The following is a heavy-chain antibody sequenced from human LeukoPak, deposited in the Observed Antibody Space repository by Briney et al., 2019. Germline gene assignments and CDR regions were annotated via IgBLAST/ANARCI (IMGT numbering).Heavy chain of an antibody. V-gene: IGHV4-61*08. CDR3: ARRGGSGRSFDY. CDR1: GASVSSGGYY. Sequence: SETLSLTCTVSGASVSSGGYYWSWIRQPPGKGLEWIGYIYYSGSTNYNPSLKSRVTTSVDTSKNQFSLKVNSVTAADTAIYYCARRGGSGRSFDYWGQGTLVTVSS. D-gene: IGHD3-10*01. CDR2: IYYSGST. J-gene: IGHJ4*02.